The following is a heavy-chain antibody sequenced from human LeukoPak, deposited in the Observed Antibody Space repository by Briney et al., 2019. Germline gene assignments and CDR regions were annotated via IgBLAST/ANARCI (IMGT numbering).Heavy chain of an antibody. CDR2: INHSGST. Sequence: SETLSLTCAVYGGSFSGYYWSWIRQPPGKGLEWIGEINHSGSTNYNPSIKSRVTITVDRSKNQFSLKLSSVTAADTAVYYCTRALYCSAGSCYSNFWGQGSLATVSS. D-gene: IGHD2-15*01. CDR1: GGSFSGYY. CDR3: TRALYCSAGSCYSNF. V-gene: IGHV4-34*01. J-gene: IGHJ4*02.